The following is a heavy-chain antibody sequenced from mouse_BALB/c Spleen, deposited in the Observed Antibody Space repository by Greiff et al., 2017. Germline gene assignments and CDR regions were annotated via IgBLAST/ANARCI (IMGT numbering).Heavy chain of an antibody. CDR3: ARRGYGLYYYAMDY. Sequence: VQLQQSGAELMKPGASVKISCKATGYTFSSYWIEWVKQRPGHGLEWIGEILPGSGSTNYNEKFKGKATFTADTSSNTAYMQLSSLTSEDSAVYYCARRGYGLYYYAMDYWGQGTSVTVSS. CDR1: GYTFSSYW. V-gene: IGHV1-9*01. D-gene: IGHD1-2*01. J-gene: IGHJ4*01. CDR2: ILPGSGST.